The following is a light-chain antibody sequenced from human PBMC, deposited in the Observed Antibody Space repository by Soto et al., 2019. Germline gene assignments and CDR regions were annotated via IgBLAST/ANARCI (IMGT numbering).Light chain of an antibody. J-gene: IGLJ3*02. V-gene: IGLV2-14*01. CDR3: SSYTSSSTV. Sequence: QSALTQPASVSGSPGKSITISCTGTSSDVGGYNYVSWYQQHPGKAPKLMIYEVSNRPSGVSNRFSGSKSGNTASLTISGLQAEDEADYCSSYTSSSTVFGGGTKLTVL. CDR2: EVS. CDR1: SSDVGGYNY.